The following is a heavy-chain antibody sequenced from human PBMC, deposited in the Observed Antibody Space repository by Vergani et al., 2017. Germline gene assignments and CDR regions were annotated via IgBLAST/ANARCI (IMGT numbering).Heavy chain of an antibody. D-gene: IGHD2-21*01. CDR2: ISGSGVSA. CDR3: AKARDPNCKGGNCYSYYYGLDL. CDR1: GFTVSSNY. V-gene: IGHV3-53*02. Sequence: EVQLVETGGGLIQPGGSLRLSCAASGFTVSSNYMCWVRQAPGKGLEWVSGISGSGVSAYYTDSVKGRFTISRDNSKNMLFLQMNSLRVEDTAIYYCAKARDPNCKGGNCYSYYYGLDLWGQGTTVTVSS. J-gene: IGHJ6*02.